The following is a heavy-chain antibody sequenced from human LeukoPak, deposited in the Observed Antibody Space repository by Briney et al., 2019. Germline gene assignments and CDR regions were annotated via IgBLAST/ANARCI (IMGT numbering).Heavy chain of an antibody. CDR2: IRYDGSNK. J-gene: IGHJ6*03. V-gene: IGHV3-30*02. CDR1: GFNFDNFA. Sequence: GGSLTLSCVVSGFNFDNFAMHWVRQPLGKGLEWVAFIRYDGSNKYYADSVKGRFTISRDNSKNTLYLQMNSLRAEDTAVYYCAKEGMPARYMDVWGKGTTVTVSS. D-gene: IGHD2-2*01. CDR3: AKEGMPARYMDV.